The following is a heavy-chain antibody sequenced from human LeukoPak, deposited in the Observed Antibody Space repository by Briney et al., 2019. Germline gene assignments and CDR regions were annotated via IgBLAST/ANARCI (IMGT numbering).Heavy chain of an antibody. D-gene: IGHD5-12*01. CDR2: FDPEDGET. V-gene: IGHV1-24*01. CDR1: GYTLIEFS. Sequence: ASVKVSCKVSGYTLIEFSIHWVRQAPGKGLEWMGGFDPEDGETIYAQKFQGRVTMTEDTSTDTAYMELSSLRSEDTAVYYCATDGRFVGVATGRSLDYWGQGTLVTVSS. J-gene: IGHJ4*02. CDR3: ATDGRFVGVATGRSLDY.